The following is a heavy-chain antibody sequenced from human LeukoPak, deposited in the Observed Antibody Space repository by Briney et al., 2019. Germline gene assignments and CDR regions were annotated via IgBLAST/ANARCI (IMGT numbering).Heavy chain of an antibody. CDR3: ARDAGLLKSNNWFDP. CDR2: IYYSGST. Sequence: PSETLSLTCTVSGGSISSSSYYWGWIRQPPGKGLEWIGSIYYSGSTYYNPSLKSRVTISVDTSKNQFSLKLSSVTAADTAVYYCARDAGLLKSNNWFDPWGQGTLVTVSS. D-gene: IGHD2-15*01. V-gene: IGHV4-39*07. CDR1: GGSISSSSYY. J-gene: IGHJ5*02.